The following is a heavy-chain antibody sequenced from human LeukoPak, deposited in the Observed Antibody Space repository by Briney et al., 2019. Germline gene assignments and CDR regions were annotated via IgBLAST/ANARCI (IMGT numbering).Heavy chain of an antibody. CDR2: IWYDGSQR. CDR3: ATSSPRNYFDH. CDR1: GFTFSTYG. Sequence: GGSLRLSCAASGFTFSTYGLHWVRQSPGRGLEWVAVIWYDGSQRYYADSVKGRFTISRDDSQNTIYLQMDSLRAEDTAVYYCATSSPRNYFDHWGQGTLVTVSS. V-gene: IGHV3-33*08. J-gene: IGHJ4*02. D-gene: IGHD1-14*01.